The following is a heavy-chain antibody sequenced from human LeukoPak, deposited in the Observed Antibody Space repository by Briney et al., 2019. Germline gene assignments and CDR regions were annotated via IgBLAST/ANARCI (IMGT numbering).Heavy chain of an antibody. V-gene: IGHV3-74*01. CDR2: INSDGSST. J-gene: IGHJ4*02. Sequence: GGSLRLSCAASGFTFSSYWMHWVRQAPGKGLVWVSRINSDGSSTNYADSVKGRFTISRDNAKNTLYLQMNSLRAEDTAVYYCARAPIYYGSGSYVDYWGQGTLVTVSS. D-gene: IGHD3-10*01. CDR1: GFTFSSYW. CDR3: ARAPIYYGSGSYVDY.